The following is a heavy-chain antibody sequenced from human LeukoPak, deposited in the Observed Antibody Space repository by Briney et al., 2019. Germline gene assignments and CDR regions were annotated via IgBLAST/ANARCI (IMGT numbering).Heavy chain of an antibody. CDR2: IRYDGSNK. Sequence: QAGGSLRLSCAASGFTFSSYGMHWVRQAPGKGLEWVAFIRYDGSNKYYADSVKGRFTISRDNSKNTLYLQMNSLRAEDTAVYYCAKDLNPYCSSTSCYSYFDYWGQGTLVTVSS. J-gene: IGHJ4*02. D-gene: IGHD2-2*01. V-gene: IGHV3-30*02. CDR3: AKDLNPYCSSTSCYSYFDY. CDR1: GFTFSSYG.